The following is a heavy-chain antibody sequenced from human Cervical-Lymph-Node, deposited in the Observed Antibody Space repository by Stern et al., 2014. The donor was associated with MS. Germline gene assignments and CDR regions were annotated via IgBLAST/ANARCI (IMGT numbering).Heavy chain of an antibody. CDR1: GGSISSGSYY. Sequence: QVQLQESGPGLVKPSQTLSLTCTVSGGSISSGSYYWSWIRQPAGKGLEWIGRIYTSGSTTSNPSLKSLVTLSADTSQTQSSLQRSCVTAADTAVYYCAIVGYSYAFDYWGQGTLVTVSS. CDR3: AIVGYSYAFDY. V-gene: IGHV4-61*02. CDR2: IYTSGST. J-gene: IGHJ4*02. D-gene: IGHD5-18*01.